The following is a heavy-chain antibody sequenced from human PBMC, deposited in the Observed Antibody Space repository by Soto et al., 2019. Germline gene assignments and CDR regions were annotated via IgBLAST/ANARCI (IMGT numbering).Heavy chain of an antibody. V-gene: IGHV4-30-4*01. CDR3: ARGRYCLTGRCFPNWFDS. CDR2: IYKSTTT. Sequence: SETLSLTCSVSGDSISTVDYFWAWIRQPPGQALEYIGYIYKSTTTHYNPSFESRVAISLDTSKSQFSLTVTSVTAADTAVYFCARGRYCLTGRCFPNWFDSWGQGTLVTVSS. D-gene: IGHD2-15*01. CDR1: GDSISTVDYF. J-gene: IGHJ5*01.